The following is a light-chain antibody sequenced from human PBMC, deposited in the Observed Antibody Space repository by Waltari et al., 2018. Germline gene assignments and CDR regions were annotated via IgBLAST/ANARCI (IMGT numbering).Light chain of an antibody. CDR3: QQATSFPIT. V-gene: IGKV1D-12*01. J-gene: IGKJ3*01. Sequence: DIQMTQSQSSVSASVGDRVTITCRASQGISIWLALYQQKPAKAPKLLIYAASSLQSGVPSRFSGSGSGTDFTLTINSLQPEDFATYYCQQATSFPITFGPGTKVDIK. CDR1: QGISIW. CDR2: AAS.